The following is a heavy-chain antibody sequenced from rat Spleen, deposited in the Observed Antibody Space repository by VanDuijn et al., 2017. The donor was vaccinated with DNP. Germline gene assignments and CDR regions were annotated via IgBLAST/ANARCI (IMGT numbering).Heavy chain of an antibody. CDR1: GFIFSNYW. D-gene: IGHD1-12*02. Sequence: EVQLVESGGGPVQPGRSLKLSCVASGFIFSNYWMTWIRQAPGKGLEWVASISNTGDHTYYSDSVKGRFSLSRDNAKSTLYLQLNILRSEDTATYYCATVHYYDGTRFAYWGQGTLVTVSS. J-gene: IGHJ3*01. CDR3: ATVHYYDGTRFAY. V-gene: IGHV5-31*01. CDR2: ISNTGDHT.